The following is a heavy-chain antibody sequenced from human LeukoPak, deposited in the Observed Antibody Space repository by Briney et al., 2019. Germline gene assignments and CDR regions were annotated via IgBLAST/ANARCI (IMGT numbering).Heavy chain of an antibody. J-gene: IGHJ4*02. Sequence: ASVKVSCKASGYTFTSYYMHWVRQAPGQGLEWMGIINPSGGSTSYAQKFQGRVTMTRDMSTSTVYMELSSLRSEDTAVYYCARGAAPRMGATRPDYWGQGTLVTVSS. CDR3: ARGAAPRMGATRPDY. V-gene: IGHV1-46*01. CDR1: GYTFTSYY. D-gene: IGHD1-26*01. CDR2: INPSGGST.